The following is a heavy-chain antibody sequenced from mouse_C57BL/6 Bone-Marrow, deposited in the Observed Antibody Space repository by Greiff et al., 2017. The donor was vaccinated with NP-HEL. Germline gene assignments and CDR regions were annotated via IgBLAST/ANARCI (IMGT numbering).Heavy chain of an antibody. CDR2: INSDGGST. V-gene: IGHV5-2*01. CDR1: EYAFPSYY. CDR3: ASELRRFAY. Sequence: DVKLVESGGGLVQPGESLKLSCESSEYAFPSYYMSWVRQTPEERLELVADINSDGGSTYYPDTMERRFTISRDNTRKTLYLQMSSLRSEDTALYCCASELRRFAYWGQGTLVTVSA. J-gene: IGHJ3*01.